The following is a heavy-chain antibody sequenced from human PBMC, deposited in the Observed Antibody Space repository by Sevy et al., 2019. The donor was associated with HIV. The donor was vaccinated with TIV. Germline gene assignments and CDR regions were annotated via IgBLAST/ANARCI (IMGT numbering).Heavy chain of an antibody. CDR3: ARPPLHKTGHGYFQH. CDR2: VIPIFGTS. J-gene: IGHJ1*01. Sequence: ASVQVSCKASGGIFSSHAISWVRQAPGQGLEWMGGVIPIFGTSNYARKFQGRVTITADISATTAYMELSGLRPDDTAVYYCARPPLHKTGHGYFQHWGQGTLVTVSS. V-gene: IGHV1-69*06. D-gene: IGHD6-13*01. CDR1: GGIFSSHA.